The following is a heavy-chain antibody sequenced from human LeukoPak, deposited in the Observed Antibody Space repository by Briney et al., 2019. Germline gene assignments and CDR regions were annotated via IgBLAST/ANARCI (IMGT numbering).Heavy chain of an antibody. J-gene: IGHJ6*04. CDR2: ISAYNGNT. D-gene: IGHD6-13*01. Sequence: ASVKVSRKASGYTFTSYGISWVRQAPGQGLEWMGWISAYNGNTNYAQKLQGRVTMTTDTSTSTAYIELRSLRSDDTAVYYCARDRWQQLGPDYGMDVWGKGTTVTVSS. CDR1: GYTFTSYG. V-gene: IGHV1-18*04. CDR3: ARDRWQQLGPDYGMDV.